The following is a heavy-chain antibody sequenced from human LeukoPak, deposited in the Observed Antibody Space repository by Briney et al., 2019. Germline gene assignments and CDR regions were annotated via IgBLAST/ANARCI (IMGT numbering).Heavy chain of an antibody. CDR3: ARLNDYGDYEGDLWYFDL. CDR1: GYSFTSYW. D-gene: IGHD4-17*01. V-gene: IGHV5-51*01. CDR2: IYPGDSDT. J-gene: IGHJ2*01. Sequence: LGESLKISCKGSGYSFTSYWIGWVRQMPGKGLEWMGIIYPGDSDTRYSPSFQGQVTISADKSISTAYLQWSSLKASDTAMYYCARLNDYGDYEGDLWYFDLWGRGTLVTVSS.